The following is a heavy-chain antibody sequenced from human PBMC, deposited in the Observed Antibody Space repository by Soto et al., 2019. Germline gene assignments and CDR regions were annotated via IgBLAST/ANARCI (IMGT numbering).Heavy chain of an antibody. J-gene: IGHJ6*03. CDR1: GFTFGSYA. CDR2: ISGSGAGT. D-gene: IGHD6-6*01. CDR3: AKCGSSSEYYYYMDV. Sequence: GGSLRLSCAASGFTFGSYAMSWVRQAPGKGLEWVSTISGSGAGTYYADSVKGRFTISRDNSKNTLYLQMNSLGAEDTAVYYCAKCGSSSEYYYYMDVWGKGTTVTVSS. V-gene: IGHV3-23*01.